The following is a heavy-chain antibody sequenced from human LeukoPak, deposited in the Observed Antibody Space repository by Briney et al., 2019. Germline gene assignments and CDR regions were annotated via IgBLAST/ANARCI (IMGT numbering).Heavy chain of an antibody. J-gene: IGHJ4*02. CDR2: FYHNRGA. CDR3: ARESRGSALGGYYFDY. V-gene: IGHV4-59*01. CDR1: GGSISGYY. D-gene: IGHD3-10*01. Sequence: SQTLSLTCTVSGGSISGYYWSWSRQAPGKGVEWIGNFYHNRGAWYKSSLKSRVTTSVDTSKNEFSLRLSSVTAADTAVYYCARESRGSALGGYYFDYWGQGTLVTVSS.